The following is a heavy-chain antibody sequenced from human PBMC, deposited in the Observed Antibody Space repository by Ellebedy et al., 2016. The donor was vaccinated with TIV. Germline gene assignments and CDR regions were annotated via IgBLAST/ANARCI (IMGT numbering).Heavy chain of an antibody. CDR2: INHSGST. CDR1: GGSISSSSYY. D-gene: IGHD4-17*01. V-gene: IGHV4-39*07. J-gene: IGHJ6*02. CDR3: AREGRKWVTTRRGYGMDV. Sequence: MPSETLSLTCTVSGGSISSSSYYWGWIRQPPGKGLEWIGEINHSGSTNYNPSLKSRVTISVDKSKNQFSLKLSSVTAADTAVYYCAREGRKWVTTRRGYGMDVWGQGTTVTVSS.